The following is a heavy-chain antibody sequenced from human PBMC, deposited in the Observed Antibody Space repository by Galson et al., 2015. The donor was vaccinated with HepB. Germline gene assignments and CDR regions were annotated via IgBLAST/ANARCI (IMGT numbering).Heavy chain of an antibody. Sequence: SLRLSCAASGFTFSTYWMNWVRQAPGQGLEWVAIIKQDGSDIHYMDSVRGRFTISRDNAKNSLYLQMNSLRAEDTAVYYCAGGSGYLIEDWGQGTVVTVSS. CDR3: AGGSGYLIED. D-gene: IGHD2-2*03. V-gene: IGHV3-7*03. CDR2: IKQDGSDI. CDR1: GFTFSTYW. J-gene: IGHJ4*02.